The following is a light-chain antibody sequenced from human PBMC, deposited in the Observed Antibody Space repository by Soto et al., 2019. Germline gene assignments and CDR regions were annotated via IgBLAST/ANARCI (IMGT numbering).Light chain of an antibody. CDR1: QSISSW. V-gene: IGKV1-5*03. Sequence: DIQMTQSPSTLSASVGDRVTITCRASQSISSWLAWYQQKPGKAPKLLIYKASSLEGGVPSRFSGRGSGTEFTLTISSLQPDDFATYYCQQYNSYPLTFGGGTKVEIK. CDR2: KAS. CDR3: QQYNSYPLT. J-gene: IGKJ4*01.